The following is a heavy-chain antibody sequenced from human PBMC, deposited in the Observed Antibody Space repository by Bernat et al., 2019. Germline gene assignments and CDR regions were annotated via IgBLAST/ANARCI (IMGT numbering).Heavy chain of an antibody. J-gene: IGHJ6*02. V-gene: IGHV3-30-3*01. Sequence: QVQLVESGGGVVQPGRSLRLSCAASGFTFSSYAMHWVRQAPGKGLEWVAFISYDGSNKYYADSVKGRFTISRDNSKNTLYLQMNILRAEDTAVYYCAREAPYSSSWYKDYYYGMDVWGQGTTVTVSS. CDR3: AREAPYSSSWYKDYYYGMDV. CDR2: ISYDGSNK. D-gene: IGHD6-13*01. CDR1: GFTFSSYA.